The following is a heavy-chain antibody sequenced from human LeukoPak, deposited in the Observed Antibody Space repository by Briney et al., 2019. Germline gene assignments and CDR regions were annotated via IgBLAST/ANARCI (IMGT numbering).Heavy chain of an antibody. CDR2: INPNSGGT. J-gene: IGHJ4*02. V-gene: IGHV1-2*06. Sequence: ASVKVSCKASGYTFTGYYMHWVRQAPGQGLKWMGRINPNSGGTNYAQKFQGRVTMTRDTSISTAYMELSRLRSHDTAVYYCARSTQLWQRGAFDYWGQGTLVTVSS. CDR1: GYTFTGYY. D-gene: IGHD5-18*01. CDR3: ARSTQLWQRGAFDY.